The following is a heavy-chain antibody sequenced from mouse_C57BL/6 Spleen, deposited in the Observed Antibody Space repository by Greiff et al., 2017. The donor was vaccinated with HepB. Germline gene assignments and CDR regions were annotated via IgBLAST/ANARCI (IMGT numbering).Heavy chain of an antibody. CDR3: ASPGLITTVVAPFAY. CDR1: GYTFTSYT. Sequence: VMLVESGAELARPGASVKMSCKASGYTFTSYTMHWVKQRPGQGLEWIGYINPSSGYTKYNQKFKDKATLTADKSSSTAYMQLSSLTSEDSAVYYCASPGLITTVVAPFAYWGQGTLVTVSA. CDR2: INPSSGYT. D-gene: IGHD1-1*01. V-gene: IGHV1-4*01. J-gene: IGHJ3*01.